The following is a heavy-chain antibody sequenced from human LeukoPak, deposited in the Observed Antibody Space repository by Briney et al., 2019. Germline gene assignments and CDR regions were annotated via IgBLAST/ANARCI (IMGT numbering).Heavy chain of an antibody. V-gene: IGHV1-18*01. CDR2: ISAYNGNT. Sequence: ASVKVSCKASGYTFTSYGISWVRQAPGQGLEWMGWISAYNGNTNYAQKLQGRVTMTTDTSTSTAYMELSSLRSEDTAVYYCATERGGRRDDAFDIWGQGTMVTVSS. D-gene: IGHD1-14*01. CDR1: GYTFTSYG. CDR3: ATERGGRRDDAFDI. J-gene: IGHJ3*02.